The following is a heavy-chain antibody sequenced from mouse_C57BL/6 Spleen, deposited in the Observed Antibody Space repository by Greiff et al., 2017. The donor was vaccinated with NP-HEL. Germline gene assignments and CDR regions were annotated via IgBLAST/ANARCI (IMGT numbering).Heavy chain of an antibody. Sequence: EVQLQQSGAELVRPGASVKLSCTASGFNIKDYYMHWVKQRPEQGLEWIGRIYPEDGDTEYDPKFQGKATMTADTSSNTAYLQLSSLTSVDAAVYYGTTVWAQATGFAYWGQGTLVTVSA. CDR3: TTVWAQATGFAY. D-gene: IGHD3-2*02. CDR1: GFNIKDYY. CDR2: IYPEDGDT. J-gene: IGHJ3*01. V-gene: IGHV14-1*01.